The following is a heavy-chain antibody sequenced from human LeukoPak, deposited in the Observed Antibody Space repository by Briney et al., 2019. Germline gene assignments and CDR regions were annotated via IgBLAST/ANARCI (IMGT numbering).Heavy chain of an antibody. CDR3: AKGKRVGAPYYFDS. D-gene: IGHD1-26*01. Sequence: GGSLRLSCAASGFTFSNYAMTWVRQAPGKGLEWVSAMGGSGGKTYYADSVKVRFTISRDSSQNTLYLQMNNLRADDTAVYYCAKGKRVGAPYYFDSWGQGTLVTVSS. V-gene: IGHV3-23*01. CDR1: GFTFSNYA. CDR2: MGGSGGKT. J-gene: IGHJ4*02.